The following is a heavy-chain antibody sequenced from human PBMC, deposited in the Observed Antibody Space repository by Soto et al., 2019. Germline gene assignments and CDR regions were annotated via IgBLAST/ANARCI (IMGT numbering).Heavy chain of an antibody. CDR3: ASGMNMDAKGGHWFDP. J-gene: IGHJ5*02. D-gene: IGHD2-2*03. CDR1: GFSFRNAG. Sequence: GWSLRLSCAASGFSFRNAGMHWVRQAPGKGLEWVAVIWYDGSNKYYADSVKGRFTISRDNSKNMLYLQMNRLRVDDTAVYYCASGMNMDAKGGHWFDPCGQVTLVSISP. CDR2: IWYDGSNK. V-gene: IGHV3-33*01.